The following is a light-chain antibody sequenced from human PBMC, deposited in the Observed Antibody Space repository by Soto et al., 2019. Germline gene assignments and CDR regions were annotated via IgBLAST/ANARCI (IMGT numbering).Light chain of an antibody. CDR2: ANN. CDR1: SSNIGSET. CDR3: AAWDDSLKGWV. Sequence: QSVLTQPPSASGTTGQRVTISCSGGSSNIGSETVNWYQQVPGTAPKLLIYANNQRPSGVPDRFSVSKSGTSASLAIGGLQSEDEAYYYCAAWDDSLKGWVFGGGTKLTVL. V-gene: IGLV1-44*01. J-gene: IGLJ3*02.